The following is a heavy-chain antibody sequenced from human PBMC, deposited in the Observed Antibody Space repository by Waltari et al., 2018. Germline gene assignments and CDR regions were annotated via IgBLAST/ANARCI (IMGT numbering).Heavy chain of an antibody. CDR3: AKAQIQQWLVLHDAFDI. D-gene: IGHD6-19*01. CDR1: GFTFSSYA. CDR2: VSGSGDKT. J-gene: IGHJ3*02. V-gene: IGHV3-23*01. Sequence: EVQLLESGGGLVQPGGSLRLSCAASGFTFSSYAMSWVRQAPGEGVEWVSVVSGSGDKTNYADSVKGRFTISRDNSKNTLYLQMNSLRAEDTAVYYCAKAQIQQWLVLHDAFDIWGQGTMVTVSS.